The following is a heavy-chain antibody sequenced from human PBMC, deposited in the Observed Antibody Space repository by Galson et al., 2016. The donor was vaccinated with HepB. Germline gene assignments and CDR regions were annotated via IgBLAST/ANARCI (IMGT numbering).Heavy chain of an antibody. Sequence: SETLSLTCAVSGGSISSSFWWSWVRQPPGKGLEWIGEIYYRGSTNYSPSLKSRVTISVDKSKNQFSLKLNSVTAADTAVYYCARRLGYCSGGSCPRHLNYWYFDLWGRGTLVTVSS. V-gene: IGHV4-4*02. CDR2: IYYRGST. CDR3: ARRLGYCSGGSCPRHLNYWYFDL. D-gene: IGHD2-15*01. J-gene: IGHJ2*01. CDR1: GGSISSSFW.